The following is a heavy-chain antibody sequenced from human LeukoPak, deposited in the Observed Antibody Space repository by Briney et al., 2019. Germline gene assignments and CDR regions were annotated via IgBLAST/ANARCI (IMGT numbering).Heavy chain of an antibody. CDR2: LYSGGST. V-gene: IGHV3-53*01. CDR1: GFIVSNNY. D-gene: IGHD4-23*01. CDR3: ARDYGGNSVLDS. Sequence: PGGSLRLSCAVSGFIVSNNYMSWVRQAPGQGLAPASVLYSGGSTYYADSVKGRFSISRDNSKNTLYLQMNRLKAEDTAVYYCARDYGGNSVLDSWGQGTLVTVSS. J-gene: IGHJ5*02.